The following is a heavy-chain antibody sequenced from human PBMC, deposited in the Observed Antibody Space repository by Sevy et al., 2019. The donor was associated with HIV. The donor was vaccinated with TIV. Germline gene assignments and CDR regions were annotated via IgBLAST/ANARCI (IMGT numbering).Heavy chain of an antibody. CDR2: ISSGSSYI. V-gene: IGHV3-21*06. Sequence: GGSLRLSCAASGFTFSSYGMNWVRQAPGKGLEWVSSISSGSSYIKYADSVQGRFTISRDNAKSSLYLQMNSLSAEDTAVYYCARNRDYYDSSGFSYWGQGTLVTVSS. D-gene: IGHD3-22*01. J-gene: IGHJ4*02. CDR1: GFTFSSYG. CDR3: ARNRDYYDSSGFSY.